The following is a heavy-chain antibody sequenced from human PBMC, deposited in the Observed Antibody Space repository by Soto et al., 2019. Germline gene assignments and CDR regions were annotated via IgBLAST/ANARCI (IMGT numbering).Heavy chain of an antibody. Sequence: GESLKISCKTSGYSFTNYWTGWVRQMPGKGLEWMGIIYPGDSDTRYSPSFQGQVTISDDKSITTAYLQWSSLKASDSAMYYCARLDSNYCDHWGQGTLVTVSS. CDR1: GYSFTNYW. CDR3: ARLDSNYCDH. D-gene: IGHD2-21*01. V-gene: IGHV5-51*01. CDR2: IYPGDSDT. J-gene: IGHJ4*02.